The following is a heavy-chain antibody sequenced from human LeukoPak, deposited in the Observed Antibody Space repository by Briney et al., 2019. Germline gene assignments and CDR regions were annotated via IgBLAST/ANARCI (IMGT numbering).Heavy chain of an antibody. CDR2: ISGSGGST. CDR1: GFTFSSYG. Sequence: GGSLRLSCAASGFTFSSYGMSWVRQAPGKGLEWVSAISGSGGSTYYADSVKGRFTISRDNSKNTLYLQMNSLRAEDTAVYYCAKDLNHYYDSSGYYSEDAFDISGQGTMVTVSS. D-gene: IGHD3-22*01. CDR3: AKDLNHYYDSSGYYSEDAFDI. J-gene: IGHJ3*02. V-gene: IGHV3-23*01.